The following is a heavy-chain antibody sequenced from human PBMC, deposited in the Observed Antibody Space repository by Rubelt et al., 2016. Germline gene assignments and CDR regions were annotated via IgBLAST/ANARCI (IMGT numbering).Heavy chain of an antibody. V-gene: IGHV4-39*01. CDR1: GGSISSSSYY. D-gene: IGHD3-16*01. CDR3: ARLGGFPHYIDY. CDR2: IYYSGST. J-gene: IGHJ4*02. Sequence: QLQLQESGPGLVKPSETLSLTCTVSGGSISSSSYYWGWIRQPPGKGLEWIGSIYYSGSTYYNPSLKSRVTISVDTSKNQFSLKLSSVTAADTAVYYCARLGGFPHYIDYWGQGTLVTVSS.